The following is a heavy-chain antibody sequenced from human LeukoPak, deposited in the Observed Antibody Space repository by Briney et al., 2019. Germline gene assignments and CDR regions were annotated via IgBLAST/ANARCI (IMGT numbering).Heavy chain of an antibody. J-gene: IGHJ5*02. V-gene: IGHV1-69*04. Sequence: ASVKVSCKASGGTFSSYAISWVRQAPGQGLEWMGRIIPILGIANYAQKFQGRVTITADKSTSTAYMELSSLRSEDTAVYYCARDPFAGNSWQNNWFDPWGQGTLVTVSS. D-gene: IGHD6-13*01. CDR1: GGTFSSYA. CDR3: ARDPFAGNSWQNNWFDP. CDR2: IIPILGIA.